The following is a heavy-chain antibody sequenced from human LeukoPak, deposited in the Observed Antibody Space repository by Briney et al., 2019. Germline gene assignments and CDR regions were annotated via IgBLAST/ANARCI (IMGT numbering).Heavy chain of an antibody. J-gene: IGHJ6*01. CDR2: INPSGGST. CDR3: TREEGGYGSGSYYYYFGMDV. V-gene: IGHV1-46*01. CDR1: GYTFTIYY. D-gene: IGHD3-10*01. Sequence: GASVKVSFKASGYTFTIYYMHWVRQAPGQGLEWMGIINPSGGSTSYAQKFQGRVTMTRDRSTSTVYMDLSSLSSKDTAVYYWTREEGGYGSGSYYYYFGMDVWRQGTTVTVS.